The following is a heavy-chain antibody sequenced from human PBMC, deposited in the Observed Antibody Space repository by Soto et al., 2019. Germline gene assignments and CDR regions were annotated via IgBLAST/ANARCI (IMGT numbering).Heavy chain of an antibody. V-gene: IGHV3-21*01. J-gene: IGHJ4*02. D-gene: IGHD6-19*01. CDR1: GFTFSSYS. CDR3: ARGDLAVAGRDFDY. Sequence: PGGSLRLSCAASGFTFSSYSMNWVRQAPGKGLEWVSSISSSSSYIYYADSVKGRFTISRDNAKNSLYLQMSSLRAEDTAVYYCARGDLAVAGRDFDYWGQGTLVTVSS. CDR2: ISSSSSYI.